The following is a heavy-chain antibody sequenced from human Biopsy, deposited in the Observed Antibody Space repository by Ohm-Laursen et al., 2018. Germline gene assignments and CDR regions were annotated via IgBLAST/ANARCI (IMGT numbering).Heavy chain of an antibody. V-gene: IGHV4-59*01. CDR2: VYYTGST. J-gene: IGHJ2*01. Sequence: SQTLSLTCTVSGDSISSYYWSWIRQPPGKGLQWIGYVYYTGSTDYNPSLQSRVTISVDTSKNHFSLRLRSATPADTAIYYCARDRGYYSDRTVPGYFDLWGRGTLVTVPS. CDR1: GDSISSYY. CDR3: ARDRGYYSDRTVPGYFDL. D-gene: IGHD3-22*01.